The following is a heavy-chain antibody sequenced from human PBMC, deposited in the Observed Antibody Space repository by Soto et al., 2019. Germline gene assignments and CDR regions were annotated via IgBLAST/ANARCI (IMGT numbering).Heavy chain of an antibody. CDR3: ARDLGSRSDY. Sequence: GGSLRLSCAASGFTVSDDYMSWVRQAPGRGLEWVSVIYSGGSTYYADSVKGRFTISRDNSKNTLYLQMNSLRAEDTAVYYCARDLGSRSDYWGQGTLVTVSS. CDR1: GFTVSDDY. D-gene: IGHD6-13*01. CDR2: IYSGGST. V-gene: IGHV3-53*01. J-gene: IGHJ4*02.